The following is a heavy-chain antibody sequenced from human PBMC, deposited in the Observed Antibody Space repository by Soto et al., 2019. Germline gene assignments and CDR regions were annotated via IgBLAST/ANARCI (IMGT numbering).Heavy chain of an antibody. Sequence: PGGFLRLSCGAAGFTFSSYSMNWVRQAPGKGLEWVSYISSSSSTIYYADSVKGRFTISRDNAKNSLYLQMNSLRAEDTAVYYCARDPTVQLERRRTYAFDIWGQGTMLTVSS. D-gene: IGHD1-1*01. J-gene: IGHJ3*02. CDR3: ARDPTVQLERRRTYAFDI. V-gene: IGHV3-48*01. CDR1: GFTFSSYS. CDR2: ISSSSSTI.